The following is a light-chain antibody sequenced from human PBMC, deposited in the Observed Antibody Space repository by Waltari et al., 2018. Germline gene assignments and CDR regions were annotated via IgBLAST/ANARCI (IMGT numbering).Light chain of an antibody. J-gene: IGKJ5*01. Sequence: DIQMTQSPSTLSASVGDRVTITCRASQSISSWLAWYQQKPGKAPKLLIYKASSLESGVPSRFSGSGSGTEFTLTISSPQPDDFATYCCQQYNSYPITFGQGTRLEIK. CDR1: QSISSW. CDR3: QQYNSYPIT. CDR2: KAS. V-gene: IGKV1-5*03.